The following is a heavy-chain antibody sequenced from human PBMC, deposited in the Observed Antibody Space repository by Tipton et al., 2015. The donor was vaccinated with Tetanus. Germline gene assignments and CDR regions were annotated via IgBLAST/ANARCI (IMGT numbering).Heavy chain of an antibody. Sequence: TLSLTCTVSGDSISNYHWSWIRQPPGKGLEWIGYIYYRGNTNCNPSLKNRVTMSVDMSKNHVSLTLTSVTAADTATYHCARRGDNWFFDLWGRGTLVTVSS. CDR1: GDSISNYH. D-gene: IGHD2-21*02. CDR3: ARRGDNWFFDL. CDR2: IYYRGNT. V-gene: IGHV4-59*12. J-gene: IGHJ2*01.